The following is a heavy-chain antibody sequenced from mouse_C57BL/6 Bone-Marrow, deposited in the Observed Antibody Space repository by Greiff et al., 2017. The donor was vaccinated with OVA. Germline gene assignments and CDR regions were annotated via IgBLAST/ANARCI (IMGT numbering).Heavy chain of an antibody. V-gene: IGHV1-62-2*01. CDR3: ARYEDNPYGNYWYFDV. D-gene: IGHD2-10*02. CDR1: GYTFTEYT. Sequence: VQLQQSGAELVKPGASVKLSCKASGYTFTEYTIHWVKQRSGQGLEWIGWFYPGSGSLKYNEKFKDKATLIADKSSSTVYMKLSRLTSEDTAVYFCARYEDNPYGNYWYFDVWGTGTTVTVSS. J-gene: IGHJ1*03. CDR2: FYPGSGSL.